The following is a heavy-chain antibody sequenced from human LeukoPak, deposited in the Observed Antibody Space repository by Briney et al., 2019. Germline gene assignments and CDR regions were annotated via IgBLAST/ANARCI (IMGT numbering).Heavy chain of an antibody. Sequence: EGSLRLSCAASGFTFSRYAMHWVRQAPGKGLEWVAGLSYDGSDKFHADSVKGRFTISRDNAKNSLFLEMSSLRADDTAVYFCARDVEGGTFDIWGQGTTVTVSS. D-gene: IGHD3-16*01. CDR2: LSYDGSDK. V-gene: IGHV3-30-3*01. J-gene: IGHJ3*02. CDR1: GFTFSRYA. CDR3: ARDVEGGTFDI.